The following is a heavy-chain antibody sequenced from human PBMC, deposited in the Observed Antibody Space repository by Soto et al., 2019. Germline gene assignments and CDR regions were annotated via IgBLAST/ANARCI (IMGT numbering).Heavy chain of an antibody. CDR2: VSHDGRNT. D-gene: IGHD6-19*01. Sequence: PRGALRHSCGGSGFTLSDYAMHWGRQAPGKGLEWVAVVSHDGRNTHYADSVKGRFTISRDSSKNTVSLEMTSLRAEDTAVYYCAKGGRQWPVTSDFNYWGQGALVTVSS. V-gene: IGHV3-30*18. CDR1: GFTLSDYA. CDR3: AKGGRQWPVTSDFNY. J-gene: IGHJ4*02.